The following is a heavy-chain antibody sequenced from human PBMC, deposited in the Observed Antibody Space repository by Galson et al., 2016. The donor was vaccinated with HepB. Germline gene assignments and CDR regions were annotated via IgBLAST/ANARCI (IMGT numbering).Heavy chain of an antibody. CDR2: ISDSGRAI. CDR3: GRGEVRGLYCCGLDV. D-gene: IGHD3-10*01. V-gene: IGHV3-48*02. Sequence: FLRLSRAASGFTLTTYGMNGVGQAPGKGLEWVSYISDSGRAILYADSVKGRFTIFRETAKNSLYLQMNGLRDEDTAVYYCGRGEVRGLYCCGLDVWCQGTTVTVSS. CDR1: GFTLTTYG. J-gene: IGHJ6*02.